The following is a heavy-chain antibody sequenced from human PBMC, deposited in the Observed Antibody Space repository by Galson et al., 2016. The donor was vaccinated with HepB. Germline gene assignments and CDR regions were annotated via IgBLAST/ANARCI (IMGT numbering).Heavy chain of an antibody. Sequence: SETLSLTCTVSGGSISIDSHYWGWIRQPPGKGLEWIGTKYYGGSTYYNPSLQSRVTISVDTSQRQVSLRLSSVTAADTAVYYCVSTSRYSFCSTSSCYFYYWGQGTLVTVSS. J-gene: IGHJ4*02. V-gene: IGHV4-39*01. CDR3: VSTSRYSFCSTSSCYFYY. CDR2: KYYGGST. CDR1: GGSISIDSHY. D-gene: IGHD2-2*01.